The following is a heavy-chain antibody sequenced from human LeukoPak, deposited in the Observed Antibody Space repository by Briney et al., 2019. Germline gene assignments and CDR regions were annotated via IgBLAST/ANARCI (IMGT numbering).Heavy chain of an antibody. J-gene: IGHJ5*02. CDR2: IIPILGIA. CDR3: ASSLYDFWSGYPNWFDP. D-gene: IGHD3-3*01. CDR1: GGTFSSYA. V-gene: IGHV1-69*04. Sequence: SVKVSCNASGGTFSSYAISWVRQAPGQGLEWMGRIIPILGIANYAQKFQGRVTITADKSTSTAYMELSSLRSEDTAVYYCASSLYDFWSGYPNWFDPWGQGTLVTVSS.